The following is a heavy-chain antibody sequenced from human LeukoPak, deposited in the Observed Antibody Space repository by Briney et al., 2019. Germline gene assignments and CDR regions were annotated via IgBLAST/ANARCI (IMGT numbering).Heavy chain of an antibody. CDR3: ARDLGSGTYSSYFDY. J-gene: IGHJ4*02. CDR2: IWYDGSNK. D-gene: IGHD1-26*01. Sequence: PGGSLRLSCAASGFTFSSYGMHWVRQAPGKGLEWVAVIWYDGSNKYYADSVEGRFTISRDNSKNTLYLQMNSLRAEDTAVYYCARDLGSGTYSSYFDYWGQGTLVTVSS. CDR1: GFTFSSYG. V-gene: IGHV3-33*01.